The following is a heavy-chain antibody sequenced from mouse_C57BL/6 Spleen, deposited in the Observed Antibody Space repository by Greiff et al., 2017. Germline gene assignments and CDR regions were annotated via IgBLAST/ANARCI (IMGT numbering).Heavy chain of an antibody. D-gene: IGHD1-1*02. J-gene: IGHJ4*01. V-gene: IGHV1-80*01. CDR3: ARLRDYGYDVMDY. Sequence: VQLQQSGAELVKPGASVKISCKASGYAFRSYWMNWVKQRPGKGLEWIGQIYPGDGDTNYNGKFKGKATLTADKSSSTAYRQVSSLTSEDASVYFCARLRDYGYDVMDYWGQGTAVTVSS. CDR1: GYAFRSYW. CDR2: IYPGDGDT.